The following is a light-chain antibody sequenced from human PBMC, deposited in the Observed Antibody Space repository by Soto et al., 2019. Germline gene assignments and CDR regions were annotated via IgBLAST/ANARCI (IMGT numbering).Light chain of an antibody. J-gene: IGKJ3*01. CDR3: QQGNSFPFT. CDR1: QGISNW. V-gene: IGKV1D-12*01. Sequence: IQMTQSPSSVSASVGDRDRITCRASQGISNWLAWYQQKPGRAPKLLIYAASSLQSGVSSRFSGSGSGTDFTLTISSLQPEDFATYYCQQGNSFPFTFAPGTKVDIK. CDR2: AAS.